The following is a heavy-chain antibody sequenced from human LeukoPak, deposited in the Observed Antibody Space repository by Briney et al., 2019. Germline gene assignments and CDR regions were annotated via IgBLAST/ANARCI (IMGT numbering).Heavy chain of an antibody. CDR2: MYSSGAT. CDR1: GDSISNNFYY. D-gene: IGHD5-18*01. CDR3: AKDPGHGYSYGRAFDI. J-gene: IGHJ3*02. V-gene: IGHV4-39*07. Sequence: SETLSLTCTVSGDSISNNFYYWGWIRQPPGKGLEWIASMYSSGATYYNPSLKSRVTISLDTSKNHLSLNLTSVTAADTAVYYCAKDPGHGYSYGRAFDIWGQGTMVTVSS.